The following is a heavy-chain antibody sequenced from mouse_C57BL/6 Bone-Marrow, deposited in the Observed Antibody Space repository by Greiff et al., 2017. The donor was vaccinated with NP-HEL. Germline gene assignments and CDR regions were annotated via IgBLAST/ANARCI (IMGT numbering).Heavy chain of an antibody. J-gene: IGHJ1*03. CDR1: GYTFTSYW. CDR3: LYGNYVGYFDV. V-gene: IGHV1-7*01. Sequence: VQLQQSGAELAKPGASVKLSCKASGYTFTSYWMHWVKQRPGQGLEWIGYINPSSGYTKYNQKFKDKATLTADKSSSTAYMQLSSLTYEDSAVXYCLYGNYVGYFDVWGTGTTVTVSS. D-gene: IGHD2-1*01. CDR2: INPSSGYT.